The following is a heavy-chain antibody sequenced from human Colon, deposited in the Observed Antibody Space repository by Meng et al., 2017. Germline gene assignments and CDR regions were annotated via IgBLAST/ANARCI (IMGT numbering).Heavy chain of an antibody. CDR3: AKLLGVSVVIQVDC. V-gene: IGHV3-23*01. J-gene: IGHJ4*02. D-gene: IGHD3-16*02. CDR1: GFTFSYYA. Sequence: GESLKISCAASGFTFSYYAMSWVRQAPGKGLEWVSAISGSGDSTYYADSVKGRFTISRDNSKNTLHLQMNSLRAEDTAVYYCAKLLGVSVVIQVDCWGQGTLVTVSS. CDR2: ISGSGDST.